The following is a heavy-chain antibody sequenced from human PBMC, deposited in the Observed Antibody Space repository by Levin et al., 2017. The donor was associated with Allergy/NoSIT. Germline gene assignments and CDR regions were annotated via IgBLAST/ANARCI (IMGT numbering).Heavy chain of an antibody. CDR1: GGSISSNTW. V-gene: IGHV4-4*02. CDR3: ASRPIYSGSNLDDYGMDV. D-gene: IGHD2-15*01. CDR2: VSHSGST. Sequence: SETLSLTCAVSGGSISSNTWWSWVRQSPEKGLEWIGEVSHSGSTHYNPSLQSRVTISVEKSKDHFSLSLSSVTAADTAAYYCASRPIYSGSNLDDYGMDVWGQGTTLTVSS. J-gene: IGHJ6*02.